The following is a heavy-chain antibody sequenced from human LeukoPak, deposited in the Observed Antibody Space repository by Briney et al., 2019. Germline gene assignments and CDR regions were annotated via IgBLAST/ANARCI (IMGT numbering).Heavy chain of an antibody. D-gene: IGHD6-6*01. J-gene: IGHJ6*02. CDR3: ARDRGSSGHFDYYYGMDV. V-gene: IGHV4-34*01. CDR1: GGSFSGYY. CDR2: INHSGST. Sequence: PSETLSLTCAVYGGSFSGYYWSWIRQPPGKGLEWIGEINHSGSTNYNPSLKSRVTISVDTSKNQFSLKLSSVTAADTAVYYCARDRGSSGHFDYYYGMDVWGQGTTVTVSS.